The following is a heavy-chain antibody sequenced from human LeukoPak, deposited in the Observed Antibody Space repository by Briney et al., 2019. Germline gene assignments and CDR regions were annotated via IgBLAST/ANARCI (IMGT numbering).Heavy chain of an antibody. V-gene: IGHV3-9*01. CDR2: ISWNSGTI. CDR1: GFTFDDYA. D-gene: IGHD5-12*01. CDR3: AKDEMATITGGDY. J-gene: IGHJ4*02. Sequence: GGSLRLSCAASGFTFDDYAMHWVRQAPGKGLEWVSGISWNSGTIGYADSVKGRFTISRDNAKNSLYLQMNSLRAEDTALYYCAKDEMATITGGDYWGQGALVTVSS.